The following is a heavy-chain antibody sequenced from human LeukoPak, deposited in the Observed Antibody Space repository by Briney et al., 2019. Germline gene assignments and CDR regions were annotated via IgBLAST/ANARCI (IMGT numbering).Heavy chain of an antibody. CDR1: GFTFSAYR. CDR3: ARAVVTLDDY. J-gene: IGHJ4*02. D-gene: IGHD4-23*01. CDR2: ISTTGTTI. V-gene: IGHV3-48*01. Sequence: GGSLRLSCAASGFTFSAYRINWVRQAPGKGLEWISYISTTGTTIHYADSVKGRFAISRDNAKSSLYLQMNSLRAEDTAVYYCARAVVTLDDYWGQGTLVTVSS.